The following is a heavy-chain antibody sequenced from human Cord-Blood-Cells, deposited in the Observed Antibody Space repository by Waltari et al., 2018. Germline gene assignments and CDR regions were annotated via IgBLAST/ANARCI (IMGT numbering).Heavy chain of an antibody. V-gene: IGHV3-30*04. J-gene: IGHJ4*02. D-gene: IGHD6-13*01. CDR1: VFTSSRSA. Sequence: VQLVESGGRAVQPGRSLRLSCATSVFTSSRSAMQGARQAPGKGREWVAVISYDGSNNYYAGSVKGRFTISRDNSKNALYLQMNSLRAEATAVYYCARGIPTAAGIDYWGQGTLVTVSS. CDR2: ISYDGSNN. CDR3: ARGIPTAAGIDY.